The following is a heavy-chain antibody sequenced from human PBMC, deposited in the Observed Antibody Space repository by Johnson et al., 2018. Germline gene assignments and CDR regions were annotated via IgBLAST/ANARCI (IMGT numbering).Heavy chain of an antibody. CDR1: AFTFRNYT. V-gene: IGHV3-21*01. D-gene: IGHD3-3*01. CDR2: ITKTCDYI. Sequence: VQLVESGGGLVKSGGSXRVSCAASAFTFRNYTIYWVRQHAGTGLGWVSFITKTCDYIYYADSLKGRFTISRDNANILRAEDPAVHYCAKDGHHDPRYYYYYLDVWGKGTTVTVS. CDR3: AKDGHHDPRYYYYYLDV. J-gene: IGHJ6*03.